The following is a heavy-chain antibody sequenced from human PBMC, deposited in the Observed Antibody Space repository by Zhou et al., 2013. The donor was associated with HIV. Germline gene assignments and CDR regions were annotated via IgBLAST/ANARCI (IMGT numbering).Heavy chain of an antibody. V-gene: IGHV1-69*05. D-gene: IGHD7-27*01. CDR1: GGTFSRHA. J-gene: IGHJ6*03. CDR3: ARGQEVVLTGETYYYMDV. Sequence: QVQLVQSGAEVKKPGSSVKVSCKASGGTFSRHAINWVRQGPGQGLEWMGGIIPIFGTANYAQKFQGRVTITTDESTSTAYMELSSLRSEDTAIYYCARGQEVVLTGETYYYMDVWGKGPRSPSL. CDR2: IIPIFGTA.